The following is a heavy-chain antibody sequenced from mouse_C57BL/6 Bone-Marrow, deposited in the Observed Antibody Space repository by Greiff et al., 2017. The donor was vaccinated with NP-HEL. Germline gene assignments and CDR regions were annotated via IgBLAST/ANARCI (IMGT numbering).Heavy chain of an antibody. Sequence: DVMLVESGGGLVKPGGSLKLSCAASGFTFSDYGMHWVRQAPEKGLEWVAYISSGSSTIYYADTVKGRFTISRDNAKNTLFLQMTSLGSEDTAMYYCANDYFDYWGQGTTLTVSS. CDR2: ISSGSSTI. CDR1: GFTFSDYG. V-gene: IGHV5-17*01. CDR3: ANDYFDY. J-gene: IGHJ2*01.